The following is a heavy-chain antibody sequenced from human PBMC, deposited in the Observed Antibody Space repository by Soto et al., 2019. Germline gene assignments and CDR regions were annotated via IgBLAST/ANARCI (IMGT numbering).Heavy chain of an antibody. CDR1: GYTSTSYW. Sequence: PGESVKISCKGFGYTSTSYWISWVRQMPGKGLEWMGRIDPSDSYTNYSPSFQDHVTISADNSIRTAYLQWSRLEAPDTAIYYCARRNSGSWSFPWGQGTLVTVTS. J-gene: IGHJ5*02. V-gene: IGHV5-10-1*01. D-gene: IGHD6-13*01. CDR2: IDPSDSYT. CDR3: ARRNSGSWSFP.